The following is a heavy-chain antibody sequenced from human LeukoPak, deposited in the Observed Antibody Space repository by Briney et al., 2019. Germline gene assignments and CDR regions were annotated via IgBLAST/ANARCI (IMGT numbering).Heavy chain of an antibody. D-gene: IGHD3-22*01. Sequence: PSETLSLTCSVSGGSISSSSDYWGWVRQPPGKGLEWIGSIYHSETTYSNPSLKSRVIISVDTSKNQFSLKLNSVTAADTAVYYCGRPNPDSSGYYGSFDPWGQGILVTVSS. J-gene: IGHJ5*02. CDR2: IYHSETT. CDR1: GGSISSSSDY. V-gene: IGHV4-39*01. CDR3: GRPNPDSSGYYGSFDP.